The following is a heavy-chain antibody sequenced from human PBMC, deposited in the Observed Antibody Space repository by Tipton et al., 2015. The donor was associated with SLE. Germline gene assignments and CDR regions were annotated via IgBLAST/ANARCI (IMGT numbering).Heavy chain of an antibody. D-gene: IGHD6-19*01. CDR1: GGSFSGYY. CDR2: INHSGST. V-gene: IGHV4-34*01. CDR3: AREQSPVALFDH. J-gene: IGHJ4*02. Sequence: TLSLTCAVYGGSFSGYYWSWIRQPQGKGLEWIGEINHSGSTNYNPSLKSRVTISVDTSKNHFSLKLSSVTAADTAVYYCAREQSPVALFDHWGQGTLVTVSS.